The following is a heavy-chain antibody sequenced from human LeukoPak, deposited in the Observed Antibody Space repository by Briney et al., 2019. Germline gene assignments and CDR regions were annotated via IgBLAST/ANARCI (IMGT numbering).Heavy chain of an antibody. J-gene: IGHJ4*02. CDR3: AGGSGWLIEVY. D-gene: IGHD6-19*01. Sequence: GGSLRLSCAASGFTFSRYWLSWVRQAPGKGLEWVANIKQDGSEKEHVDSVKGRFTISRDNAKNSLYLQLNSQRVEDTAVYYCAGGSGWLIEVYWGQGTLVTVSS. CDR1: GFTFSRYW. V-gene: IGHV3-7*01. CDR2: IKQDGSEK.